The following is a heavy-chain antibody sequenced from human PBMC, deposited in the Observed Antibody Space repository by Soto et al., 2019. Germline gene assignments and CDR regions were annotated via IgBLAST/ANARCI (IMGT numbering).Heavy chain of an antibody. Sequence: QLQLQESGPGLVKPSETLSLTCTVSGGSISSSSYYWGWIRQPPGKGLEWIGSIYYSGSTYYNPSLKSRVTISVDTSKNQFSLKLSSVTAADTAVYYCARQARGIVVVVAATINWFDPWGQGTLVTVSS. CDR3: ARQARGIVVVVAATINWFDP. D-gene: IGHD2-15*01. CDR1: GGSISSSSYY. J-gene: IGHJ5*02. CDR2: IYYSGST. V-gene: IGHV4-39*01.